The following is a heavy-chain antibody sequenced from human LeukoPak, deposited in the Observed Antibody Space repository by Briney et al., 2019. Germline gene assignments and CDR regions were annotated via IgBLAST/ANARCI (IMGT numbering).Heavy chain of an antibody. V-gene: IGHV1-8*02. Sequence: ASVKVSCKASGGTFSSYAINWVRQATGQGLEWMGWMNPNSGNTGYAQKFQGRVTMTRNTSISTAYMELSSLRSEDTAVYYCARGTRRDGYNGHWGQGTLVTVSS. CDR3: ARGTRRDGYNGH. CDR1: GGTFSSYA. D-gene: IGHD5-24*01. CDR2: MNPNSGNT. J-gene: IGHJ4*02.